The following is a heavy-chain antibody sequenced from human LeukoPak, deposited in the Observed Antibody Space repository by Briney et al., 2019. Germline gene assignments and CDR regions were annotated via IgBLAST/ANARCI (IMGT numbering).Heavy chain of an antibody. CDR2: IFGSGGSP. J-gene: IGHJ4*02. CDR3: ARGWGVPTSYFDY. D-gene: IGHD2-8*01. Sequence: GGSLRLSCEASGFTFGSHAMYWVRQAPGKGLEWVAGIFGSGGSPHYADPVKGRFTISRDSSKNTLYLQMNSLRADDTAVYYCARGWGVPTSYFDYWGQGTLVTVSS. CDR1: GFTFGSHA. V-gene: IGHV3-23*01.